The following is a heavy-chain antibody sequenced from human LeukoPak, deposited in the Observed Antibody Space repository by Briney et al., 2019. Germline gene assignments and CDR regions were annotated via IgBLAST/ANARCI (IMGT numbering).Heavy chain of an antibody. V-gene: IGHV4-61*02. CDR3: ARLRTALYYFDY. J-gene: IGHJ4*02. D-gene: IGHD1-1*01. CDR1: GGSISSGSYY. CDR2: IYTSGST. Sequence: SQTLSLTCTVSGGSISSGSYYWSWIRQPAGKGLEWIGRIYTSGSTNYNPSLKSRVTISVDTSKNQFSLKLSSVTAADTAVYYCARLRTALYYFDYWGQGTLVTVSS.